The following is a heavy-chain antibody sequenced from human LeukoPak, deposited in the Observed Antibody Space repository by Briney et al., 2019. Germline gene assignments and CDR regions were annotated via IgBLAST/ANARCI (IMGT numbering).Heavy chain of an antibody. J-gene: IGHJ5*02. CDR1: GFTFSSYG. D-gene: IGHD4-17*01. CDR3: AKDKHHSTGDYHPNWFDP. V-gene: IGHV3-33*06. Sequence: GRSLRLSCAASGFTFSSYGMHWVRQAPGKGLEWVAVIWYDGSNKYYADSVKGRFTISRDNSKNTLYLQMNSLRAEDTAVYYCAKDKHHSTGDYHPNWFDPWGQGTLVTVSS. CDR2: IWYDGSNK.